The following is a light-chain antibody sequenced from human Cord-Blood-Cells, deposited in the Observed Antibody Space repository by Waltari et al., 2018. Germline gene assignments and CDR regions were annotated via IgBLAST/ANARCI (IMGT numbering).Light chain of an antibody. CDR2: AAS. Sequence: DIQMTQSPSSLSASVGYSVTITCRASQSISSYLDWYEQKPGKAPKLLIYAASSLQRGVPSRFSGSGSGTDFTLTISSLQPEDFATYYCQQSYSTLPGTFGGGTKVEIK. CDR3: QQSYSTLPGT. J-gene: IGKJ4*01. CDR1: QSISSY. V-gene: IGKV1-39*01.